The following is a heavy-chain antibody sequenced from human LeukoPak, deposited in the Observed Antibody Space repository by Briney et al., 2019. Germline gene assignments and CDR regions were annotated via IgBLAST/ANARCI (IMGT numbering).Heavy chain of an antibody. CDR3: TTTYSSGWYYFNY. V-gene: IGHV3-15*01. Sequence: GGSLILSCAASGFTFSNAWMSWVRQAPGKGLEWVGRIKSKTDGGTTDYAAPVKGRFTISRDDSKNTLYLQMNSLKTEDTAVYYCTTTYSSGWYYFNYWGQGTLVTVSS. D-gene: IGHD6-19*01. CDR1: GFTFSNAW. J-gene: IGHJ4*02. CDR2: IKSKTDGGTT.